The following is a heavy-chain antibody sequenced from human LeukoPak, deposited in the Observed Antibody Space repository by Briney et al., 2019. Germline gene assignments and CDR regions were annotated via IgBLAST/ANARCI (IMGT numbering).Heavy chain of an antibody. Sequence: GGSLRLSCAASGFTFSSYGMHWVRQAPGKGLEWVAFIRYDGSNKYYADSVKGRFTISRDNSKNTLYLQMNSLRAEDTAVYYCAKLVYCSSTSCSFDYWGQGTLVTVSS. CDR1: GFTFSSYG. J-gene: IGHJ4*02. CDR3: AKLVYCSSTSCSFDY. D-gene: IGHD2-2*01. CDR2: IRYDGSNK. V-gene: IGHV3-30*02.